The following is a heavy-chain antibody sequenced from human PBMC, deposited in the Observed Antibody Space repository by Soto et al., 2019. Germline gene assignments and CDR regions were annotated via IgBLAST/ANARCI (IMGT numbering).Heavy chain of an antibody. J-gene: IGHJ6*02. Sequence: GESLKISCKGSGYSFTSYWIGWVRQMPGKGLDLMGIIFSGDSDTRFSPFFQGQVTISADKSISTAYLQWSSLKASDTAMYYCARPREAGKNYYGVDVWGQGTTVTVS. CDR2: IFSGDSDT. CDR3: ARPREAGKNYYGVDV. D-gene: IGHD6-19*01. CDR1: GYSFTSYW. V-gene: IGHV5-51*01.